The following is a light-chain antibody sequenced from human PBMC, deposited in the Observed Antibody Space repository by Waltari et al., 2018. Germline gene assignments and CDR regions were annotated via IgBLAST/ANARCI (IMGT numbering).Light chain of an antibody. CDR3: QQYGSSPPIG. CDR1: QSVSSSY. V-gene: IGKV3-20*01. J-gene: IGKJ5*01. Sequence: EIVLTQSPGTLSLSPGERATLSCRASQSVSSSYLACYQQKPGQAPRLLIYGASSRATGIPDRFSGSGSGTDFTLTISRLEPEDFAVYYWQQYGSSPPIGFGQGTRLEIK. CDR2: GAS.